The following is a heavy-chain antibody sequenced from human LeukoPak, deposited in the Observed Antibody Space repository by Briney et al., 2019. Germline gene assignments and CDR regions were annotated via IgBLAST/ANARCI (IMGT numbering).Heavy chain of an antibody. J-gene: IGHJ2*01. CDR2: ISGSGGST. Sequence: GGSLRLSCAASGFTFSSYAMSWVRQAPGKGLEWVSAISGSGGSTYYADSVKGRFTISRDNSKNTLYLQMNSLRAEDTAVYYCAKDWPSGSYPYWYFDLWGRGTLVTVS. V-gene: IGHV3-23*01. CDR3: AKDWPSGSYPYWYFDL. D-gene: IGHD1-26*01. CDR1: GFTFSSYA.